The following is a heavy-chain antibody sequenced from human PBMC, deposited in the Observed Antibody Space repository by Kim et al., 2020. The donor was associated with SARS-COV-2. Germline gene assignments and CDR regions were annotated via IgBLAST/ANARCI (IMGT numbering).Heavy chain of an antibody. V-gene: IGHV1-46*01. CDR1: GYTSGYPFTNYY. D-gene: IGHD3-3*01. J-gene: IGHJ4*02. CDR2: INPSGGST. CDR3: ARAFVLRVLEWPSAIDY. Sequence: ASVKVSCKASGYTSGYPFTNYYMHWVRQAPGQGLEWMGIINPSGGSTNYAQKFQGRVTMTRDTSTSTVYMELSSLRSEDTAVYYCARAFVLRVLEWPSAIDYWGQGTLVTVSS.